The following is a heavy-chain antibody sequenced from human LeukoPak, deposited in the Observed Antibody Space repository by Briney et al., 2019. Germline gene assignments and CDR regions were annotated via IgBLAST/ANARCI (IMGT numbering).Heavy chain of an antibody. CDR3: ARGDSQTTKTYYDFWSGYSYYYGMDV. CDR2: ISGSGGST. Sequence: PGGSLRLSCAASGFTFSSYAMSWVRQAPGNGLEWVSAISGSGGSTYYADSVKGRFTISRDNSKNTLYLQMNSLRAEDTAVYYCARGDSQTTKTYYDFWSGYSYYYGMDVWGQGTTVTVSS. V-gene: IGHV3-23*01. J-gene: IGHJ6*02. CDR1: GFTFSSYA. D-gene: IGHD3-3*01.